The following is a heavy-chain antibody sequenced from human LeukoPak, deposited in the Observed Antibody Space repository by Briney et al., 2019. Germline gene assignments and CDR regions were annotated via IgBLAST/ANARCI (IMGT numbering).Heavy chain of an antibody. CDR2: TYYKSRWSN. CDR3: VRGDQAFDY. CDR1: GDSVSSNSAA. J-gene: IGHJ4*02. D-gene: IGHD2-2*01. Sequence: SQTLSLTCAISGDSVSSNSAAWNWIRQSPSRGLEWLGRTYYKSRWSNNYAVSVKSRITINTDTSGNQFSLQLTSVTPEDTALYYCVRGDQAFDYWGQGTLVTVSS. V-gene: IGHV6-1*01.